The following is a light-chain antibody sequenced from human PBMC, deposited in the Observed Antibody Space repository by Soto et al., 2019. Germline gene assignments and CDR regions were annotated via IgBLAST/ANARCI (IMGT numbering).Light chain of an antibody. CDR3: LAWDSSTAV. V-gene: IGLV3-1*01. CDR1: KLGDKY. Sequence: SYELTQPPSVSVSPGQTASITCSGDKLGDKYACWYQQKPGQSPVLVIYQDSKRPSGIPERFSGSNSGNTATLTISGTQAMDEADYYCLAWDSSTAVVGGGTKLTVL. CDR2: QDS. J-gene: IGLJ2*01.